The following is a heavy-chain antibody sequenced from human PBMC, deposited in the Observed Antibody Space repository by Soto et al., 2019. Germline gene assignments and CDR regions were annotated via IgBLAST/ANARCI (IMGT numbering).Heavy chain of an antibody. V-gene: IGHV3-33*01. J-gene: IGHJ4*02. D-gene: IGHD3-16*01. CDR2: IWNDGSNK. CDR1: GFTFSIYG. CDR3: ARAVGPFDY. Sequence: QVQLVESGGGVVQPGRSLRLSCAASGFTFSIYGMHWVRQAPGKGLEWVAVIWNDGSNKYYGDSVKGRFTISRDNSKNTLYLLMNSLRADDTVVYYCARAVGPFDYWGQGPLVTVSS.